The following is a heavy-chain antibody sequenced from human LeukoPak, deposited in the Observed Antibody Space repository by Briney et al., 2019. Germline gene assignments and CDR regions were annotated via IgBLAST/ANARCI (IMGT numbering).Heavy chain of an antibody. CDR3: ARYYDFWSGYSENNWFDP. Sequence: GGSLRLSCVASGFTFTKYWMSWVRQAPGKGLEWVANIKHDGSEKYYVDSVRGRFTISRDNAENSLYLQMNSLRVEDTAVYYCARYYDFWSGYSENNWFDPWGQGTLVTVSS. V-gene: IGHV3-7*01. CDR2: IKHDGSEK. J-gene: IGHJ5*02. D-gene: IGHD3-3*01. CDR1: GFTFTKYW.